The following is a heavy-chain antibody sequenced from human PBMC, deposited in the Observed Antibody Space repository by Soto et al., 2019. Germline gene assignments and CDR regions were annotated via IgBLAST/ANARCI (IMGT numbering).Heavy chain of an antibody. CDR3: ARRPYYDILTGYYSVDY. CDR2: ISSSSSYI. V-gene: IGHV3-21*01. D-gene: IGHD3-9*01. Sequence: GGSLRLSCAASGFTFSSYSMNWVRQAPGKGLEGVSSISSSSSYIYYADSVKGRFTISRDNAKNSLYLQMNSLRAEDTAVYYCARRPYYDILTGYYSVDYWGQGTLVTVSS. CDR1: GFTFSSYS. J-gene: IGHJ4*02.